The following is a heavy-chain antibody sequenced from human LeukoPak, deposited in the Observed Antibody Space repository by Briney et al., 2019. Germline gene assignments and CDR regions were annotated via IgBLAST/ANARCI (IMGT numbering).Heavy chain of an antibody. D-gene: IGHD5-12*01. CDR1: GFSFNYYY. CDR2: ISSSSSSTI. V-gene: IGHV3-11*04. Sequence: GGSLRLSCSASGFSFNYYYMSGVCQAPGKGLEWVSYISSSSSSTIYYADSVKGRFTISRDNAKNSLYLQMNSLRAEDTAVYYCARSYSGYDLAYWGQGTLVTVSS. J-gene: IGHJ4*02. CDR3: ARSYSGYDLAY.